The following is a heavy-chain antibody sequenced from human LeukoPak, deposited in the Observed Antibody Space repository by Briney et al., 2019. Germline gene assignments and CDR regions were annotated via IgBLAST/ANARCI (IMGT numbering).Heavy chain of an antibody. CDR2: IYYSGST. Sequence: PSETLSLTCTVSGGSISSGGYYWSWIRQHPGNGLEWSGYIYYSGSTYYNPSLKSRVTISVDTYKNKFSLKLRSVTAADTALYYCARGKGLHLFDYWGQGTLVTVSS. D-gene: IGHD4-11*01. V-gene: IGHV4-31*03. CDR3: ARGKGLHLFDY. J-gene: IGHJ4*02. CDR1: GGSISSGGYY.